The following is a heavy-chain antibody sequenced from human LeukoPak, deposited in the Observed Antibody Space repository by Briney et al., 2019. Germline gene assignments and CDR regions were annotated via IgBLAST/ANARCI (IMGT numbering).Heavy chain of an antibody. D-gene: IGHD2-15*01. CDR3: ARHGPGPPRIYDY. CDR2: INHSGST. CDR1: GGSFSGYY. J-gene: IGHJ4*02. Sequence: SETLSLTCAVYGGSFSGYYWSWIRQPPGKGLEWIGEINHSGSTNYNPSLKSRVTISVDTSKNQFSLKLSSVTAADTAVYYCARHGPGPPRIYDYWGQGTLVTVSS. V-gene: IGHV4-34*01.